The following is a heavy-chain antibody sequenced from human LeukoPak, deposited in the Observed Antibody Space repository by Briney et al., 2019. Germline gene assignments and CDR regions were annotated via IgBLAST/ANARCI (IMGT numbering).Heavy chain of an antibody. CDR1: GGSISSHY. CDR2: IYYSGST. D-gene: IGHD2-2*01. Sequence: PSETLSLTCTVSGGSISSHYWSWIRQPPGKGLEWIGYIYYSGSTNYNPSLKSRVTISVDTSKNQFSLKLSSVTAADTAVYYCARDSGYCSRTSCYRAFDYWGQGTLVTVSS. V-gene: IGHV4-59*11. CDR3: ARDSGYCSRTSCYRAFDY. J-gene: IGHJ4*02.